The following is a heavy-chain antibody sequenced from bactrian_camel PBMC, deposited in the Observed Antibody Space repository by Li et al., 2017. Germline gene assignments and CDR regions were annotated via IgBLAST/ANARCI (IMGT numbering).Heavy chain of an antibody. V-gene: IGHV3S53*01. CDR1: GYTYNRNC. CDR3: ARGGVYYSY. D-gene: IGHD1*01. Sequence: HVQLVESGGGSVQAGGSLRLSCASSGYTYNRNCMAWFRQAPGKAREMVAYVEGDGVIWHTDSVRGRFTISRDNAKNAVYLQMNSLKMEDTAMYFCARGGVYYSYWAQGTQVTVS. J-gene: IGHJ4*01. CDR2: VEGDGVI.